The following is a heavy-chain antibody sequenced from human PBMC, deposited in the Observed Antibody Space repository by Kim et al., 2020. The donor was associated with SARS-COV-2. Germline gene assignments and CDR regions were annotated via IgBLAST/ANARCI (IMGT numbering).Heavy chain of an antibody. V-gene: IGHV6-1*01. D-gene: IGHD3-22*01. CDR1: GDSISRHTAA. Sequence: SQTLSLTCAISGDSISRHTAAWNWIRQSPSRGLEWLGRTNYRSQWYNDYAESVKRRLTIYPDASKNQFYLQLNSVTPEDTAVYFCARAPYFYDSGGSYFYWYFDLWGRGTLVTVSS. J-gene: IGHJ2*01. CDR3: ARAPYFYDSGGSYFYWYFDL. CDR2: TNYRSQWYN.